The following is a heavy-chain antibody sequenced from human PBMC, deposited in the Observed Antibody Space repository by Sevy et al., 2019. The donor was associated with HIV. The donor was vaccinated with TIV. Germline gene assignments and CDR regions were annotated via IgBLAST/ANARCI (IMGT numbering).Heavy chain of an antibody. CDR2: ISWNSGSI. CDR3: AKDMGEGRDYYYGMDV. V-gene: IGHV3-9*01. D-gene: IGHD3-16*01. CDR1: GFTFDDYA. J-gene: IGHJ6*02. Sequence: GGSLRLSCAASGFTFDDYAVHWVRQAPGKGLEWVSGISWNSGSIGYADSVKGRFTISRDNAKNSLYLQMNSLRAEDTALYYCAKDMGEGRDYYYGMDVWGQGTTVTVSS.